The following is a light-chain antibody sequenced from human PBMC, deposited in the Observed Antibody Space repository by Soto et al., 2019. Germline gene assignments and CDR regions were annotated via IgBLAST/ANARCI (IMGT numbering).Light chain of an antibody. CDR3: QHLDSYST. CDR1: QGISSY. J-gene: IGKJ5*01. Sequence: DIQLTQSPSFLSASGGDRVTITCRASQGISSYLAWYQQKPGKAPKLLIYAASTLQSGVPSRFSGSGSGTEFTLTISSLQPVDFATYYCQHLDSYSTFGQGTRLEIK. CDR2: AAS. V-gene: IGKV1-9*01.